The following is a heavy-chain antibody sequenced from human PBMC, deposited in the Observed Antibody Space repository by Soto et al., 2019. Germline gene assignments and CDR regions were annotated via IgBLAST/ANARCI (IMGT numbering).Heavy chain of an antibody. J-gene: IGHJ3*02. CDR1: GGTFSSYT. D-gene: IGHD6-19*01. CDR3: ARSLEAGHAFDI. CDR2: IIPILGIA. V-gene: IGHV1-69*02. Sequence: GASVKVSCKASGGTFSSYTISWVRQAPGQGLEWMGKIIPILGIANYAQKFQGRVTITADKSTSTDYMELSSLRSEDTAVYYCARSLEAGHAFDIWGQGTMVTVSS.